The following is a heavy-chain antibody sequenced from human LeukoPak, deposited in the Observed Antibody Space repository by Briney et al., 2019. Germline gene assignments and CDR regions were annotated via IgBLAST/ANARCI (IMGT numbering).Heavy chain of an antibody. Sequence: SGTLSLTCTVSGGSISSYYWSWIRQPPGKGLEWIGYIYYSGSTNYNPSLKSRVTISLDTSKSQFSLKLGSVTAADTAVYYCARLVAVTGTVDWFDPWGQGTVVTVSS. CDR1: GGSISSYY. CDR3: ARLVAVTGTVDWFDP. J-gene: IGHJ5*02. CDR2: IYYSGST. V-gene: IGHV4-59*08. D-gene: IGHD2-21*02.